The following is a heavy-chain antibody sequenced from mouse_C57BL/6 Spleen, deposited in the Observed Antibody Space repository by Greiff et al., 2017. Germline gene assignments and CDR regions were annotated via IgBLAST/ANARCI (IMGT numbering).Heavy chain of an antibody. CDR2: IISKSSNYAT. V-gene: IGHV10-3*01. Sequence: EVKVEESGGGLVQPKGSLKLSCAASGFTFNTYAMHWVRQAPGKGLEWVARIISKSSNYATYYADSVKDRFTISRDDSQSMLYLQMNNLKTEDTAMYYCVRDYDYDLFDYWGQGTTLTVSS. CDR1: GFTFNTYA. D-gene: IGHD2-4*01. CDR3: VRDYDYDLFDY. J-gene: IGHJ2*01.